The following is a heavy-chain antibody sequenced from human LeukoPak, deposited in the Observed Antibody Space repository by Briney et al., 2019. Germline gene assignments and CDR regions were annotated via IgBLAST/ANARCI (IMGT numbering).Heavy chain of an antibody. V-gene: IGHV4-31*03. CDR2: IYYSGST. D-gene: IGHD2-15*01. Sequence: SQTLSLTCTVSGGSISSGGYSWSWIRQHPGKGLEWIGYIYYSGSTYYNPSLKSRVTIPVDTSKNQFSLKLSSVTAADTAVYYCARVGLGYCSGGSCYSYYFDYWGQGTLVTVSS. CDR3: ARVGLGYCSGGSCYSYYFDY. J-gene: IGHJ4*02. CDR1: GGSISSGGYS.